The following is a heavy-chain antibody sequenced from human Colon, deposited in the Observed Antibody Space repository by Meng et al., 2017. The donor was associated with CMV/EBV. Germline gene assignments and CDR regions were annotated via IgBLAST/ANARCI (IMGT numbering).Heavy chain of an antibody. Sequence: VPLVQSGAGVKKPGASVKVSCKASGYTFTGYFMYWVRQAPGQGLEWMGSINPNSGGTNYAQKFQGRVTMTRDTSINTAYMELSRLRSDDTAVYYCATVSGGDLDYWGQGTLVTVSS. J-gene: IGHJ4*02. CDR3: ATVSGGDLDY. V-gene: IGHV1-2*02. D-gene: IGHD1-26*01. CDR1: GYTFTGYF. CDR2: INPNSGGT.